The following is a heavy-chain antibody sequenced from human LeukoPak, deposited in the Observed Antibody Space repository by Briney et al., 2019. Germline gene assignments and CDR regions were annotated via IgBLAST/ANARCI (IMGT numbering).Heavy chain of an antibody. Sequence: PGGSLSLSCAASGFTFSSYGMHWVRQAPGKGLEWVAVISYDGSNKYYADSVKGRFTISRDNSKNTVYLQMNSLSAEDTAVYYCAKGPAPYCSGGSCYSPHWYFDLWGRGTLVTVSS. D-gene: IGHD2-15*01. CDR3: AKGPAPYCSGGSCYSPHWYFDL. CDR2: ISYDGSNK. J-gene: IGHJ2*01. CDR1: GFTFSSYG. V-gene: IGHV3-30*18.